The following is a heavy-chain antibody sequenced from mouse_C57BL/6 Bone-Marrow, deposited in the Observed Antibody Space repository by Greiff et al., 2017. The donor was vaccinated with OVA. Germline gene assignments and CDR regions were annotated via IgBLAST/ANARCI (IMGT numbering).Heavy chain of an antibody. J-gene: IGHJ2*01. CDR3: ARHQLGLDY. CDR1: GFTFSSYG. CDR2: ISSGGSYT. Sequence: EVKLMESGGDLVKPGGSLKLSCAASGFTFSSYGMSWVRQTPDKRLEWVATISSGGSYTYYPDSVKGRFTISRDNAKNTLYLQRSSLKSEDTAMYYCARHQLGLDYWGQGTTLTVSS. V-gene: IGHV5-6*01. D-gene: IGHD4-1*02.